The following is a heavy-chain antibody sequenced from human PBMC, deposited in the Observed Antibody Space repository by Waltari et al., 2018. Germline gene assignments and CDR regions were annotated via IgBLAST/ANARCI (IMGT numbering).Heavy chain of an antibody. J-gene: IGHJ4*02. D-gene: IGHD1-26*01. CDR1: GFTLSTYS. CDR3: VRDEIHVGPTNVGVTLDY. Sequence: EVHLVESGGGLVKPGGSLRLSCVVSGFTLSTYSMNWVRQAPGKGLGLVSSISSSNYIKYADSVKGRFTISRDTTKNSLYLQMNSLRVEDTAVYHCVRDEIHVGPTNVGVTLDYWGQGTLVTVSS. V-gene: IGHV3-21*01. CDR2: ISSSNYI.